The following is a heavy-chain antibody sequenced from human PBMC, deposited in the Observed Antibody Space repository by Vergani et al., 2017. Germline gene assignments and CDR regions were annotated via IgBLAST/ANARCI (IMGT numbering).Heavy chain of an antibody. CDR3: AKGVYCSSTSCYEGRGYYYGMGV. D-gene: IGHD2-2*01. V-gene: IGHV3-23*01. Sequence: VELLESGGGLAQPGGSLRVSCSASGFRVTTYYMSWVRQAPGKGLEWVSGINWNSDSIAYADSVKGRFTISRDNSKNTLYLQMNSLRADDTAVYYCAKGVYCSSTSCYEGRGYYYGMGVWGQGTTVTFSS. J-gene: IGHJ6*02. CDR2: INWNSDSI. CDR1: GFRVTTYY.